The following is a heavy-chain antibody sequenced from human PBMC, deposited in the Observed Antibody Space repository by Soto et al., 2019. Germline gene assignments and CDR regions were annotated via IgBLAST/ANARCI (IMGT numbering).Heavy chain of an antibody. CDR2: ISYDGSNK. D-gene: IGHD6-13*01. Sequence: QVQLVESGGGVVQPGRSLRLSCAASGFTFSSYAMHWVRQAPGKGLEWVAVISYDGSNKYYADSVKGRFTISRDNSKNTLYLQMNSLRAEDTAVYYCAREPTGIAQYYFDYWCQGTLVTVSS. V-gene: IGHV3-30-3*01. CDR3: AREPTGIAQYYFDY. J-gene: IGHJ4*02. CDR1: GFTFSSYA.